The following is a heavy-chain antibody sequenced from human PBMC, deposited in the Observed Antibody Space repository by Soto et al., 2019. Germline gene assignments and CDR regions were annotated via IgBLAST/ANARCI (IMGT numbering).Heavy chain of an antibody. D-gene: IGHD6-13*01. CDR3: AKRYSRSTDY. Sequence: VQLQESGPGLVKPSETLSLTCTVSGGSISSYYWSWIRQPPGKGLEWIGYIFYSGSTNYNPSPKGRVTISIDKVKNPFSLKLSSVNAADTAVYYCAKRYSRSTDYWGQGTLVTVSS. J-gene: IGHJ4*02. CDR2: IFYSGST. CDR1: GGSISSYY. V-gene: IGHV4-59*08.